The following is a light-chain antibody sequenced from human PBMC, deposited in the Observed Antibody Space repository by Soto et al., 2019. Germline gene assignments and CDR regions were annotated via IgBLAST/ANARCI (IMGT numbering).Light chain of an antibody. CDR1: QSVSSSF. Sequence: EIVLTQSPGTLSLSPGERATLSCRASQSVSSSFLAWYQQKPGQAPRLLIYGASSRATGIPDRFSGSGSGTDLTLTLSRLEPADFAVYYWQQYGSSPWTFGQGTKVEIK. J-gene: IGKJ1*01. CDR3: QQYGSSPWT. CDR2: GAS. V-gene: IGKV3-20*01.